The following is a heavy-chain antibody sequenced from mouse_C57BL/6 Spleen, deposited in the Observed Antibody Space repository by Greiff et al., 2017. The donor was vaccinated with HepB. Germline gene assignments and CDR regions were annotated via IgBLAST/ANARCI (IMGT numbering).Heavy chain of an antibody. D-gene: IGHD4-1*01. Sequence: EVKLMESGPGLVKPSQSLSLTCSVTGYSITSGYYWNWIRQFPGNKLEWMGYISYDGSNNYNPSLKNRISITRDTSKNQFFLKLNSVTTEDTATYYCARGSWAWFAYWGQGTLVTVSA. V-gene: IGHV3-6*01. CDR2: ISYDGSN. CDR3: ARGSWAWFAY. CDR1: GYSITSGYY. J-gene: IGHJ3*01.